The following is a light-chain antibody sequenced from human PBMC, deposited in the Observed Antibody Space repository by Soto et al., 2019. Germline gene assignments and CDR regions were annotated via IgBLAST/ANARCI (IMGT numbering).Light chain of an antibody. V-gene: IGKV1-39*01. J-gene: IGKJ5*01. Sequence: DIQMTQSPSSLSASVGDRVTITCRAAESISRHLNWYQQKPGRAPDLLVYAASTLQNGVPSRFTVSGSGTEFTLTITSLQTEDFATYDGQQEYSTLATFGQGTRLEIK. CDR1: ESISRH. CDR3: QQEYSTLAT. CDR2: AAS.